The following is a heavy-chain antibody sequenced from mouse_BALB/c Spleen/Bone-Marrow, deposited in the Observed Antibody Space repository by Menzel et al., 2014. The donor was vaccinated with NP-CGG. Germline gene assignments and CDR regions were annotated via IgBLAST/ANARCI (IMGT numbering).Heavy chain of an antibody. CDR2: IRNKANGYTT. CDR3: ARDKGRVFFVY. J-gene: IGHJ2*01. Sequence: EVKLVESGGGLVQPGGSLRLSCATSGFTFTDYYMNWVRQPPGKALEWLGFIRNKANGYTTEYSASVKGRFTISRDNSQNILYLQMNTLRAEDSATYYCARDKGRVFFVYWGQGTTLTVSS. V-gene: IGHV7-3*02. CDR1: GFTFTDYY.